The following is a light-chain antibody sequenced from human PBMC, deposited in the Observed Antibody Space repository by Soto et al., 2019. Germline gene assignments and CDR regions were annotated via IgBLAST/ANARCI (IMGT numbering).Light chain of an antibody. V-gene: IGKV1-12*01. CDR1: QGIKNW. CDR2: TGS. Sequence: DIHMTQSPSSVSASVGDRVTITCRASQGIKNWLAWYQQKPGKAPNLLIYTGSSLQSGVPSRFSGSGSGTDFTLTINSLQPEDFATYYCQQAASFPITFGQGTRLEIK. J-gene: IGKJ5*01. CDR3: QQAASFPIT.